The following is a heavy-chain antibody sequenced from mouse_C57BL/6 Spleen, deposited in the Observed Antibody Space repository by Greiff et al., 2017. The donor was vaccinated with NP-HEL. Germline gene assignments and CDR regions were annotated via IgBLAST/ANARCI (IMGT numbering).Heavy chain of an antibody. CDR3: ARDNYYGSSYVYWYVDV. CDR2: INYDGSST. CDR1: GFTFSDYY. J-gene: IGHJ1*03. D-gene: IGHD1-1*01. V-gene: IGHV5-16*01. Sequence: EVQVVESEGGLVQPGSSMKLSCTASGFTFSDYYMAWVRQVPEKGLEWVANINYDGSSTYYLDSLKSRFIISRDNAKNILYLQMSSLKSDDTATYYCARDNYYGSSYVYWYVDVWGTGTTVTVSS.